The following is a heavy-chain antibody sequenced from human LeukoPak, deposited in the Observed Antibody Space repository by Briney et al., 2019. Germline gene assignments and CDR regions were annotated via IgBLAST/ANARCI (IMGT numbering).Heavy chain of an antibody. CDR1: GGTFSSYA. CDR3: ARTGYSSRRSYYYYMDV. J-gene: IGHJ6*03. V-gene: IGHV1-69*11. CDR2: IIPILGTA. D-gene: IGHD6-13*01. Sequence: SVKVSCKASGGTFSSYAISWVRQAPGQGLEWMGRIIPILGTANYAQKFQGRVTITTDESTSTAYMELSSLRSEDTAVYYCARTGYSSRRSYYYYMDVWGKGTTVTVSS.